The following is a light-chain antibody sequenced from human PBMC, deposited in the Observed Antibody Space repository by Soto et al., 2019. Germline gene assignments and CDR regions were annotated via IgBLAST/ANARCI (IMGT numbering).Light chain of an antibody. CDR2: AAS. V-gene: IGKV1-8*01. CDR3: QHYNNWPPWT. J-gene: IGKJ1*01. CDR1: QGISSY. Sequence: AIRMTQSPSSFSASTGDRVTITCRASQGISSYLAWYQQKPGKAPKLLIYAASTLQSGVPSRFSGSGSGTDFTLTISTLQSEDFAIYYCQHYNNWPPWTFGQGTKVDIK.